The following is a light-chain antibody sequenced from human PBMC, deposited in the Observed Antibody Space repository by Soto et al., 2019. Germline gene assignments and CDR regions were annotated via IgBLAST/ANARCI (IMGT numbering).Light chain of an antibody. CDR2: EVR. CDR3: SAYTARSPLV. CDR1: MRDVGAYNL. Sequence: QSTLTEPASVSLSAGQSITISCSGTMRDVGAYNLVSLYQQHPGTAPKLIIYEVRNRPSGISSRFSGSRSGNTASLTISGLQSEDEGDYYCSAYTARSPLVFGGGTK. V-gene: IGLV2-14*01. J-gene: IGLJ3*02.